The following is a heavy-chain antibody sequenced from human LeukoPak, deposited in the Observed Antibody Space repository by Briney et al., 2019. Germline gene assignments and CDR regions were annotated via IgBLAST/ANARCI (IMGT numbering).Heavy chain of an antibody. V-gene: IGHV3-21*01. Sequence: GGTLRLSCAASEFTFSTYAMTWVRQAPGKGLEWVSSISSSDSRYIYYADSVKGRFTISRDNAKNSLYLQMNSLRAEDTAVYYCARASWGTNWAIRYFDYWGQGTLVTVSS. J-gene: IGHJ4*02. CDR1: EFTFSTYA. CDR3: ARASWGTNWAIRYFDY. D-gene: IGHD2-21*01. CDR2: ISSSDSRYI.